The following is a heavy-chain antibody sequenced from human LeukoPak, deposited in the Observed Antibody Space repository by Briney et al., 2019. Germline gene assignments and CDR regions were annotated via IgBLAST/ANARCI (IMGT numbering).Heavy chain of an antibody. CDR3: ARARRVTMVRGVITPPYFDY. J-gene: IGHJ4*02. Sequence: SETLSLTCTVSGGSISSGGDYWSWIRQHPGKGLEWIGYIYYSGSTYYNPSLKSRVTISVDTSKNQFSLKLSSVTAADTAVYYCARARRVTMVRGVITPPYFDYWGQGTLAPVS. V-gene: IGHV4-31*03. CDR1: GGSISSGGDY. D-gene: IGHD3-10*01. CDR2: IYYSGST.